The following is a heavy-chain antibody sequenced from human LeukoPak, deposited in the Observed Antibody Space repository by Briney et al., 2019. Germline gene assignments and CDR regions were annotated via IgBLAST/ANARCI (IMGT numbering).Heavy chain of an antibody. J-gene: IGHJ5*02. CDR2: IHYSGST. CDR3: AREGCSSTSCSPWGFDP. CDR1: GGSISSYY. D-gene: IGHD2-2*01. Sequence: SETLSLTCTVSGGSISSYYWSWIRQPPGKGLEWIGYIHYSGSTNYNPSLKSRVTISVDTSKNQFSLKLSSVTAADTAVYYCAREGCSSTSCSPWGFDPWGQGTLVTVSS. V-gene: IGHV4-59*01.